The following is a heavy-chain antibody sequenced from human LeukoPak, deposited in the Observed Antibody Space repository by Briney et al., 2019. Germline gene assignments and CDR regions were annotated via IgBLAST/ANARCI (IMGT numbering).Heavy chain of an antibody. CDR2: ISSGGGIT. CDR1: GFTFSSYA. Sequence: GRSLRLSCAASGFTFSSYAMGWVRQAPRKGLEWVSAISSGGGITYYEGSVKGRFTVSRDNSKNTLYLQMNNLRADDTAVYYCAKTDPGTGAFDYWGQGTLVTVSS. CDR3: AKTDPGTGAFDY. D-gene: IGHD1-1*01. V-gene: IGHV3-23*01. J-gene: IGHJ4*02.